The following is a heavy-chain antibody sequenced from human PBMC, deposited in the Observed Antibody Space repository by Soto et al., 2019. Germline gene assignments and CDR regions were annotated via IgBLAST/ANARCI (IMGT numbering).Heavy chain of an antibody. CDR3: AKEKGNKEYYYYYMDV. Sequence: QVQLVESGGGVVQPGRSLRLSCAASGFTFSSYGMHWVRQAPGKGLEWVAVISYDGSNKYYADSVKGRFTISRHNSKNTLYLQMNSLRAEDTAVYYCAKEKGNKEYYYYYMDVWGKGTTVTVSS. J-gene: IGHJ6*03. CDR1: GFTFSSYG. D-gene: IGHD6-13*01. CDR2: ISYDGSNK. V-gene: IGHV3-30*18.